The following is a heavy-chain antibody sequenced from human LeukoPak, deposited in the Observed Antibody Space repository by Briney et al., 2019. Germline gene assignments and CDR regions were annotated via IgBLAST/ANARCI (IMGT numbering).Heavy chain of an antibody. CDR2: INSDESIT. V-gene: IGHV3-74*01. CDR3: AKEKYYYDSSGYYRGDAFDI. D-gene: IGHD3-22*01. Sequence: PGGSLRLSCAASGFTFSNYWMHWVRQAPGKGLVWVSRINSDESITTYADSVKGRFTISRDNAKNSLYLQMNSLRAEDTALYYCAKEKYYYDSSGYYRGDAFDIWGQGTMVTVSS. CDR1: GFTFSNYW. J-gene: IGHJ3*02.